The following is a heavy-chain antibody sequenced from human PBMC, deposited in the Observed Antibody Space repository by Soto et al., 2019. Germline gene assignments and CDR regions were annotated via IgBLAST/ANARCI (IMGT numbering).Heavy chain of an antibody. J-gene: IGHJ3*02. CDR1: EFSLSTSGVG. CDR3: AHFDRPGASDI. Sequence: QITLKESGLTLVKPTQSLTLTCTFSEFSLSTSGVGVGWIRQSPGKALEWLALIYWDDDRRYRPSLKSRLTITKDTPKNQVVLTMTNMDPVDTATYYRAHFDRPGASDIWGRGTKVTVSS. CDR2: IYWDDDR. D-gene: IGHD3-9*01. V-gene: IGHV2-5*02.